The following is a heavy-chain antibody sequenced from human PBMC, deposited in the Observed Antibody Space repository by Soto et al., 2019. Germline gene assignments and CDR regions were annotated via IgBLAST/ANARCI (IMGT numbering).Heavy chain of an antibody. CDR2: LIPIFGTA. Sequence: QVQLVQSGAEVNKPGSSVKVSCKASGGTFSSYAISWVRQAPGQGLEWMGGLIPIFGTANYAQKCQGRVTITADESTSTAYMELSSLRSEDTAVYYCARPIVGATSDAFDIWGQGPMVTVSS. CDR3: ARPIVGATSDAFDI. D-gene: IGHD1-26*01. CDR1: GGTFSSYA. V-gene: IGHV1-69*01. J-gene: IGHJ3*02.